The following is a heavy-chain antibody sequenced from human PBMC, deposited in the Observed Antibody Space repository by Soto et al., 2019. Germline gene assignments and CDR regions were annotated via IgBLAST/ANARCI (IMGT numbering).Heavy chain of an antibody. J-gene: IGHJ3*02. D-gene: IGHD6-19*01. CDR2: ISAYNGNK. CDR1: GYTFTNYG. V-gene: IGHV1-18*01. Sequence: ASVKVSCKASGYTFTNYGITWVRQAPGQGLEWMGWISAYNGNKDYAQKVQGRLTMTTDTSTSTAYMELRSLRSDDTAVYYCSRGWGYSSGWYNAFDIWGQGTMVTVSS. CDR3: SRGWGYSSGWYNAFDI.